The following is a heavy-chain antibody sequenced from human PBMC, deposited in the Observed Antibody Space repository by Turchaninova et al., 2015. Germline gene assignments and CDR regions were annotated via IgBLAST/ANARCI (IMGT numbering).Heavy chain of an antibody. CDR1: GGSFSGYY. D-gene: IGHD6-6*01. CDR2: INHSGST. J-gene: IGHJ4*02. CDR3: ARGYSSSSYYFDY. V-gene: IGHV4-34*01. Sequence: QVQLQQWGAGLLTPSEPLSLTCAAYGGSFSGYYWNWIRQPPGKGLEWIGEINHSGSTNYNPSLKSRVTISVDTSKNQFSLKLRSVTAADTAVYYCARGYSSSSYYFDYWGQGTLVTVSS.